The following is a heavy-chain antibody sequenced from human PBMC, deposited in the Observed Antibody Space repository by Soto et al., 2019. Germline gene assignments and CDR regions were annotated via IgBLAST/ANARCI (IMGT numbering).Heavy chain of an antibody. CDR3: ARAVGYSYGFGFDP. CDR1: GFTFSSYE. J-gene: IGHJ5*02. V-gene: IGHV3-48*03. CDR2: ISSSGSTI. D-gene: IGHD5-18*01. Sequence: VGSLRLSCAASGFTFSSYEMNWVRQAPGKGLEWVSYISSSGSTIYYADSVKGRFTISRDNAKNSLYLQMNSLRAEDTAVYYCARAVGYSYGFGFDPWGQGTLVTVSS.